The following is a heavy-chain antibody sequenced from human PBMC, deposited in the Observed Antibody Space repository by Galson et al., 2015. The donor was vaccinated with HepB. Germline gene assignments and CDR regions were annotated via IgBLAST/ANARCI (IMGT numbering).Heavy chain of an antibody. CDR3: ARDKSDTTMVAPFSETGAFDI. D-gene: IGHD5-18*01. V-gene: IGHV3-30-3*01. CDR2: ISYNGYNE. Sequence: SLRLSCAASGFTFSNYAMHWVRQAPGKGLEWVAVISYNGYNEYYADSVKGRFTFSRDNSKNTLFLQMSSLRAEDTAMYYCARDKSDTTMVAPFSETGAFDIWGQGTMATVSS. CDR1: GFTFSNYA. J-gene: IGHJ3*02.